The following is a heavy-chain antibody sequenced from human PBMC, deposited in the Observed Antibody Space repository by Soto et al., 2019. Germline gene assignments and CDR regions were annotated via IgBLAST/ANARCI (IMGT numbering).Heavy chain of an antibody. CDR1: GGSFRGYY. V-gene: IGHV4-34*01. CDR2: LNHSGRP. CDR3: ARGRYYGSGRPSQIPYYMDV. Sequence: QVQLPPWGAGLLTPSEPLSLTCAVYGGSFRGYYWRWIRPPPGKGLEWVGELNHSGRPNYNPSLKSRVTIAVDTSKNQFSLELSSVSAADTAVYYCARGRYYGSGRPSQIPYYMDVWGKGTTVTVSS. D-gene: IGHD3-10*01. J-gene: IGHJ6*03.